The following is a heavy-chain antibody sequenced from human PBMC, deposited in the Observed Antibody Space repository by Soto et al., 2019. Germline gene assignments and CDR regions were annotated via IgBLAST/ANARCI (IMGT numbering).Heavy chain of an antibody. J-gene: IGHJ4*02. CDR1: GFTFSSYG. CDR2: ISYDGSNK. D-gene: IGHD3-10*01. Sequence: GWSLRLSCAASGFTFSSYGMHWVRQAPGKGLEWVAGISYDGSNKYYADSVKGRCTISRDNSKNTLYLQMNSLRAEDTAVYYCAKEMQLLWFGELLGDYFDYWGQGTLVTVSS. CDR3: AKEMQLLWFGELLGDYFDY. V-gene: IGHV3-30*18.